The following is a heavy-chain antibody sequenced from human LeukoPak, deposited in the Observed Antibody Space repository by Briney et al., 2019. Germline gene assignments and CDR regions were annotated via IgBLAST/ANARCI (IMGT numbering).Heavy chain of an antibody. J-gene: IGHJ4*02. CDR1: GFNFNDAH. V-gene: IGHV3-15*01. Sequence: KPGGSLRLSCLGSGFNFNDAHMNWVRQAPGKGLEWVGRVKSIRDGGTTDDTAPVKGRFTISRDDSKRTVYLQMNSLKTEDTAVYFCTARVVTTNEFWGQGTLVTVSS. CDR2: VKSIRDGGTT. D-gene: IGHD2-21*02. CDR3: TARVVTTNEF.